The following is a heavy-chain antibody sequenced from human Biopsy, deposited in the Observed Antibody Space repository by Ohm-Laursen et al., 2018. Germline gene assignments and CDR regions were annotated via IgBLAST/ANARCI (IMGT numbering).Heavy chain of an antibody. CDR2: IIPIFGTA. D-gene: IGHD1-26*01. CDR3: AIEGGTYSKLFDY. J-gene: IGHJ4*02. Sequence: SVKVSCKASGGTFSSYAISWVRQAPGQGLEWMGGIIPIFGTANYAQKFQGRVTITADESTSTAYMELSSLRSEDTAVYYCAIEGGTYSKLFDYWGQGSQVIVSS. CDR1: GGTFSSYA. V-gene: IGHV1-69*13.